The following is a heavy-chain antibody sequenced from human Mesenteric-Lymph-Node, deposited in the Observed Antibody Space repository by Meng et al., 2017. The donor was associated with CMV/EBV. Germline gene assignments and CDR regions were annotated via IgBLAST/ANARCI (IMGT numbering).Heavy chain of an antibody. Sequence: ASVKVSCKASGYTFTSYDINWVRQATGQGLEWMGWMNPNSGGTNYAQKFQGRVTMTRDTSISTAYMELSRLRSDDTAVYYCARGCSSTSCYTGDYWGQGTLVTVSS. V-gene: IGHV1-2*02. CDR2: MNPNSGGT. J-gene: IGHJ4*02. D-gene: IGHD2-2*02. CDR3: ARGCSSTSCYTGDY. CDR1: GYTFTSYD.